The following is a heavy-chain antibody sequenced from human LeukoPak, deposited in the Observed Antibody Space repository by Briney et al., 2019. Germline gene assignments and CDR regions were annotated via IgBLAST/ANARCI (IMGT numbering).Heavy chain of an antibody. J-gene: IGHJ4*02. V-gene: IGHV3-43*01. D-gene: IGHD1-26*01. CDR3: AKRGAEVGTTIAPGDY. Sequence: GGSLRLSCAASGFTFDDYTMHWVRQAPGKGLEWVSLISWDGGSTYYADSVKGRFTISRDSSKNALYLQMNSLRAEDTAVYYCAKRGAEVGTTIAPGDYWGQGSLVTVSS. CDR1: GFTFDDYT. CDR2: ISWDGGST.